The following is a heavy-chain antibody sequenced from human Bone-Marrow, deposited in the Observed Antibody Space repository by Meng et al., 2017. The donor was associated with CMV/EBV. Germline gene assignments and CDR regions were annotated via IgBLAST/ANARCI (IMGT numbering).Heavy chain of an antibody. J-gene: IGHJ3*02. Sequence: GESLKISCVVSGFTFSNAWMSWVCQAPGKGLEWVSFIRNDGSNKYYEDPVKGRFTVSRDNSKNTLYLQMNSLRPEDTAVYYCAKSMLRGVHGGFDIWGQGTMVTVSS. CDR1: GFTFSNAW. CDR2: IRNDGSNK. V-gene: IGHV3-30*02. D-gene: IGHD3-10*01. CDR3: AKSMLRGVHGGFDI.